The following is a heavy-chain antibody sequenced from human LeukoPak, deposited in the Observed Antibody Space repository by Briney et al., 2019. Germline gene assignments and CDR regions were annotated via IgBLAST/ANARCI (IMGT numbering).Heavy chain of an antibody. D-gene: IGHD6-13*01. CDR1: GFTFDDYA. J-gene: IGHJ4*02. Sequence: PGRSLRLSCAASGFTFDDYAMHWVRHAPGKGLEWVSGILRNSGSIGYADSVKGRFTISRDDAKNSLYLQMNSLRAEDTALYYCVKDGGRDTAAAYYWGQGTLVSVSS. CDR3: VKDGGRDTAAAYY. V-gene: IGHV3-9*01. CDR2: ILRNSGSI.